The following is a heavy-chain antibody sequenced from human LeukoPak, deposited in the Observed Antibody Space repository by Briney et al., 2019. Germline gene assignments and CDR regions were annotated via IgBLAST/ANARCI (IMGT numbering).Heavy chain of an antibody. D-gene: IGHD2-2*01. CDR3: ASVSCSSTSCYAFGDPNWFDP. J-gene: IGHJ5*02. CDR1: GGSFSGYY. Sequence: KPSETLSLTCAVYGGSFSGYYWSWIRQPPGKGLEWIGEINHSESTNYNPSLKSRVTISVDTSKNQFSLKLSSVTAADTAEYDSASVSCSSTSCYAFGDPNWFDPWGQGTLVTVSS. CDR2: INHSEST. V-gene: IGHV4-34*01.